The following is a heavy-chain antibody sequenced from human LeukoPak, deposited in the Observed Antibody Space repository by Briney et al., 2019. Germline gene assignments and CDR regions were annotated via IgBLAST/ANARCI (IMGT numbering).Heavy chain of an antibody. CDR2: IYPGDSDT. CDR1: GYSFTSYW. D-gene: IGHD2-15*01. Sequence: GESLKISCKGSGYSFTSYWIGWVRQVPGKGLEWMGIIYPGDSDTRYSPSFQGQVTISADKSISTAYLQWSSLKASDTAMYYCARRSECSGGSCYLGPVGYWGQGTLVTVPS. V-gene: IGHV5-51*01. J-gene: IGHJ4*02. CDR3: ARRSECSGGSCYLGPVGY.